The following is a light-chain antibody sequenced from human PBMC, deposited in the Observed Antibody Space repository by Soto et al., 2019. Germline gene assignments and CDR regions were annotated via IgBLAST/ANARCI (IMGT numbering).Light chain of an antibody. J-gene: IGLJ2*01. V-gene: IGLV2-14*03. CDR2: DVS. CDR1: SSDVGGYNY. CDR3: SSYTSSNTLVV. Sequence: QSVLTQPASVSGSPGQSITISCTGTSSDVGGYNYVSWYQQHPGKAPKLMIYDVSHRPSGVSNRFSGSKSGNTASLTISGLQAEDEADYYCSSYTSSNTLVVFGGGTKLTVL.